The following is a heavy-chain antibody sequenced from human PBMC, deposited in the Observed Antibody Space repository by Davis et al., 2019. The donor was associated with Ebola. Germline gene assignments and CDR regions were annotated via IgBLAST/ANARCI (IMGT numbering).Heavy chain of an antibody. D-gene: IGHD6-19*01. CDR2: INAGNGNT. CDR3: ARDHGHSSGWFDAFDI. J-gene: IGHJ3*02. Sequence: ASVKVSCKASGYTFTSYAMHWVRQAPGQRLEWMGWINAGNGNTKYSQKFQGRVTITRDTSASTAYMELRSLRSDDTAVYYCARDHGHSSGWFDAFDIWGQGTMVTVSS. CDR1: GYTFTSYA. V-gene: IGHV1-3*01.